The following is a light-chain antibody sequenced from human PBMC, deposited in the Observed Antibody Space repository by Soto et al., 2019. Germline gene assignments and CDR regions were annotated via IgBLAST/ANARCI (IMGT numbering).Light chain of an antibody. CDR3: QQYNTYLT. J-gene: IGKJ1*01. Sequence: DIQMTQSPSTLSASVGERVTITCRASQSISSWLAWYQQKPGKAPKLLMYKASSLESGVPSRFSGSGSGTEFTLTISSLQPDDFATYYCQQYNTYLTFGQGTKVDI. V-gene: IGKV1-5*03. CDR2: KAS. CDR1: QSISSW.